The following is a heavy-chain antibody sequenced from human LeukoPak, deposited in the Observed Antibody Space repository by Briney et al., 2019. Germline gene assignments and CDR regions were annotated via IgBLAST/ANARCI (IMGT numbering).Heavy chain of an antibody. CDR1: GASISSGGYY. J-gene: IGHJ4*02. CDR2: IYNSGST. V-gene: IGHV4-31*03. CDR3: ARAYSPSSLYSDY. D-gene: IGHD6-6*01. Sequence: PSETLSLTCTVSGASISSGGYYWSWIRQHPGKGLEWIGYIYNSGSTYYNPSLKSRITISVDTSQNQFSLKLSSVTAADTAVYYCARAYSPSSLYSDYWGQGTLVTVSS.